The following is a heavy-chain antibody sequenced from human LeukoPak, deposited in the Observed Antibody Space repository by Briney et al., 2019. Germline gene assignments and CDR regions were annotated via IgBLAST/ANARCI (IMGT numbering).Heavy chain of an antibody. Sequence: GGSLRLSCAASGFTVSSNYMSWVRQAPGKGLEWVSVIYSGGSTYYADSVKGRFTISRDNSKNTLYLQMNSLRAEDTAVYYCARDPLFMSIAVAGNDSFDPWGQGTLVTVSS. CDR1: GFTVSSNY. CDR3: ARDPLFMSIAVAGNDSFDP. D-gene: IGHD6-19*01. CDR2: IYSGGST. J-gene: IGHJ5*02. V-gene: IGHV3-66*01.